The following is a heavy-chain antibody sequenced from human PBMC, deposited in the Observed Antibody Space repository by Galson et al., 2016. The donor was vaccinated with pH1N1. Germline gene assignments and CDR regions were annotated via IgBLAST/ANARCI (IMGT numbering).Heavy chain of an antibody. CDR2: IYPGDSDT. J-gene: IGHJ4*02. Sequence: QSGAEVKKPRESLRISCKGFGYSFSNYWIARVRQMPGKGLECMGVIYPGDSDTKYNPSFEGQVVISADKSISSVFLQWNSLEASDTAMYYCARSTKGVSTGHFDSWGQGTLVTVSS. D-gene: IGHD1-1*01. CDR1: GYSFSNYW. V-gene: IGHV5-51*03. CDR3: ARSTKGVSTGHFDS.